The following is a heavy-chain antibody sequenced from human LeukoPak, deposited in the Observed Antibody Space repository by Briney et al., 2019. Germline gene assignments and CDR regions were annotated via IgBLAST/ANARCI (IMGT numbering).Heavy chain of an antibody. D-gene: IGHD3-10*01. CDR1: GFTFSDYY. CDR3: AKDGIYGSARYMDV. Sequence: GGSLRLSCAASGFTFSDYYMSWIRQAPGKGLEWVSYISSSGSTIYYADSVKGRFTISRDNSKNTLFLQMNNLRAEDTAVYYCAKDGIYGSARYMDVWGRGTTVTVSS. V-gene: IGHV3-11*01. CDR2: ISSSGSTI. J-gene: IGHJ6*03.